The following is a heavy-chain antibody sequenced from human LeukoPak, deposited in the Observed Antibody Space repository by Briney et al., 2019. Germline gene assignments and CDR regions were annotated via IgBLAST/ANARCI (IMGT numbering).Heavy chain of an antibody. J-gene: IGHJ4*02. Sequence: GGSLRLSCAASGFTFSDYSMTWLRQAPGKGLEYLSHISSNSSYTNYADSVKGRFTISRDNAKNSLSLQMKSLRAEDTAVYYCARADILPGYYAPDYWGQGTLVTVSS. CDR1: GFTFSDYS. V-gene: IGHV3-11*05. D-gene: IGHD3-9*01. CDR2: ISSNSSYT. CDR3: ARADILPGYYAPDY.